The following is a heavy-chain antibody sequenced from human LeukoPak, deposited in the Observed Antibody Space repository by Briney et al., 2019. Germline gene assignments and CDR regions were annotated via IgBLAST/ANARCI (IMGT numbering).Heavy chain of an antibody. CDR1: GGSFSGYY. V-gene: IGHV4-34*01. J-gene: IGHJ6*03. CDR3: ARRPRYYGSGSYQYYYYYMDV. D-gene: IGHD3-10*01. Sequence: SETLSLTCAVYGGSFSGYYWSWLRQPPGKGLEWLGEINHSGSTNYNPSLKIRVTISVDTSKNQFSLKLSSVTAADTAVYYCARRPRYYGSGSYQYYYYYMDVRGKGTTVTIS. CDR2: INHSGST.